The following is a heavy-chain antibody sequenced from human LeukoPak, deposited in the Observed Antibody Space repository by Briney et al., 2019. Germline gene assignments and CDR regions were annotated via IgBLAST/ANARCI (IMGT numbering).Heavy chain of an antibody. Sequence: GASVKVSFKASGYTFTSYGISWVRQAPGQGLDWMGWISAYNGNTNYAQKLQGRVTMTTDTSTSTAHMELRSLRSDDTAVYYCARGRKDYGDDHFDYWGQGTLVTVSS. CDR2: ISAYNGNT. D-gene: IGHD4-17*01. CDR1: GYTFTSYG. V-gene: IGHV1-18*01. J-gene: IGHJ4*02. CDR3: ARGRKDYGDDHFDY.